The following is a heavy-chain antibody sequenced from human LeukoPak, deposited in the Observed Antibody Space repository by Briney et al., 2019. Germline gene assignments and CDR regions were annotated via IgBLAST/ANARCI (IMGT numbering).Heavy chain of an antibody. D-gene: IGHD3-10*01. CDR3: ACPCRGSGSYFGPYV. V-gene: IGHV1-2*02. J-gene: IGHJ6*02. Sequence: ASVTVSCKASGYTFTGYYMHWVRQAPGQGLEWMGWINPNSGGTNYAQKFQGRVTMTRDTSISTAYMELSRLRSDDTAVYYCACPCRGSGSYFGPYVWGQGTTVTVSS. CDR1: GYTFTGYY. CDR2: INPNSGGT.